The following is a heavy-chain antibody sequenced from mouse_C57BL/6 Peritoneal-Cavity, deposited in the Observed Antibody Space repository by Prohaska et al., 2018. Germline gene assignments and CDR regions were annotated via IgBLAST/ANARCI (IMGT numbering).Heavy chain of an antibody. CDR1: GIDFSRYW. D-gene: IGHD2-5*01. CDR2: INPDSMTI. Sequence: EVKLLQSGGGLVQPGGSLKLSCAASGIDFSRYWMSWVRRAPGKGLEWIGEINPDSMTINYAPSLKDKFIISRDNAKNTLYLQMSKVRSEDTALYYCATYYSNDWFAYWGQGTLVTVSA. J-gene: IGHJ3*01. CDR3: ATYYSNDWFAY. V-gene: IGHV4-1*01.